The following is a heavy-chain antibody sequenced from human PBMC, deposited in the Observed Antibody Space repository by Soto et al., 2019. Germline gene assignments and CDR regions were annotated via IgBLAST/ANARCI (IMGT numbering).Heavy chain of an antibody. CDR2: ISYDGSNK. CDR3: AKDRSYYDLRDEYFQN. Sequence: QVQLVESGGGVVQPGRSLRLSCAASGFTFSSYAMHWVRQAPGKGLEWVAIISYDGSNKYYVDSVKGRFTMDRNNSNNTLYLQMDCLRAEYAAVYYGAKDRSYYDLRDEYFQNWGQVTLVTVSS. D-gene: IGHD3-22*01. V-gene: IGHV3-30*18. J-gene: IGHJ1*01. CDR1: GFTFSSYA.